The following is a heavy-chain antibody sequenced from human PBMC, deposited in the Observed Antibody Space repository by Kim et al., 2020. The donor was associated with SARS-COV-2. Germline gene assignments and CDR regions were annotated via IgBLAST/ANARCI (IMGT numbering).Heavy chain of an antibody. CDR2: IGTAGDT. D-gene: IGHD6-6*01. V-gene: IGHV3-13*04. Sequence: GGSLRLSCAASGFTFSSYDMHWVRQATGKGLEWVSAIGTAGDTYYPGSVKGRFTISRENAKNSLYLQMNSLRAGDTAVYYCARGIAARSTFWYFDLWGRGTLVTVSS. CDR1: GFTFSSYD. CDR3: ARGIAARSTFWYFDL. J-gene: IGHJ2*01.